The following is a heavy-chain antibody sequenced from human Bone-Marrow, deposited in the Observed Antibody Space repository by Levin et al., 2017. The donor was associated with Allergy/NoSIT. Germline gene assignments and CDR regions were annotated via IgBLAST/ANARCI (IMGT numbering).Heavy chain of an antibody. CDR3: ARDREPFFYYYYMDV. J-gene: IGHJ6*03. V-gene: IGHV3-30*03. D-gene: IGHD2/OR15-2a*01. Sequence: GGSLRLSCAASGFTLSNYGMHWVCQAPGKGLEWVALMSYDGKNELYADSVKGRFTISRDTSKSTLYLQVNSLRAEDTAVYYCARDREPFFYYYYMDVWGKGTTVTVSS. CDR1: GFTLSNYG. CDR2: MSYDGKNE.